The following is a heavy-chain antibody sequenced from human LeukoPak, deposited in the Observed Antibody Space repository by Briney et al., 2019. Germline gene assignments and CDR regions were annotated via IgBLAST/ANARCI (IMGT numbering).Heavy chain of an antibody. CDR1: GYTFTNYD. D-gene: IGHD5-12*01. CDR3: ARGRSTGYPYYFEY. CDR2: MNPNSGST. V-gene: IGHV1-8*03. J-gene: IGHJ4*02. Sequence: GASVTVSFTASGYTFTNYDINWVRQAPGQGLEWMGWMNPNSGSTGYAQKFQGRVTITRNTSISTAYMELSRLRSEDTAVYYCARGRSTGYPYYFEYWGQGTLVTVSS.